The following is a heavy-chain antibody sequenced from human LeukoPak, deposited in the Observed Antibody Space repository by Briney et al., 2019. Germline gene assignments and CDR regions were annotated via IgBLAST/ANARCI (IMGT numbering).Heavy chain of an antibody. CDR3: ARDHYDGVGGFDY. CDR2: INEDGGEI. CDR1: GFTFSNSW. D-gene: IGHD3-22*01. V-gene: IGHV3-7*01. J-gene: IGHJ4*02. Sequence: GGSLRLSCAASGFTFSNSWMTWVRQAPKKGLEWVASINEDGGEIHYVDSVKGRFTISRDNAKNSLYLQMNSLRAEDTAVYYCARDHYDGVGGFDYWGQGTLVTVSS.